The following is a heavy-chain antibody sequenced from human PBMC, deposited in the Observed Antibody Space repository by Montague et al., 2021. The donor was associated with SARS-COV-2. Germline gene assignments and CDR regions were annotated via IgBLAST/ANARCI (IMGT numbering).Heavy chain of an antibody. CDR3: ARDLGDY. Sequence: SETLSLTCTVSGGSISSYYWSWIRQPPGKGLEWIGYIYYSGSADYNPSLKSRVTISVDTSKNQFSLKLSSVTAADTAVYYCARDLGDYWGQGTLVTVSS. CDR2: IYYSGSA. J-gene: IGHJ4*02. V-gene: IGHV4-59*13. CDR1: GGSISSYY.